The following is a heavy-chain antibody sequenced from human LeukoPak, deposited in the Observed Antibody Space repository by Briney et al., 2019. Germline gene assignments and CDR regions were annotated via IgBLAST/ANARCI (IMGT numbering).Heavy chain of an antibody. J-gene: IGHJ6*03. Sequence: PGGSLRLSCAASGFTFSSYAMNWVRQAPGRGLEWVPGFSGSGGTTYYADSVKGRFTISRDNSKNTLYLPMNSLRAEDTAVYSAANVNRCTNPDCVGYYYFYMDVWGKGTTVTVSS. CDR1: GFTFSSYA. V-gene: IGHV3-23*01. CDR2: FSGSGGTT. D-gene: IGHD2-8*01. CDR3: ANVNRCTNPDCVGYYYFYMDV.